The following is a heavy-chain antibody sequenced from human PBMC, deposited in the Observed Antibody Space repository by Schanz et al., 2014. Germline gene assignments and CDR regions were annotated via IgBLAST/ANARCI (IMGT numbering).Heavy chain of an antibody. CDR1: GGTFSTYT. Sequence: QVLLVQSGAEVKKPGSSVKVSCKASGGTFSTYTISWVRQAPGQGLEWVGWISPYTGNTHYFDKMEGRVTMTTDTSTSTAYMELRSLRSDDTAMYYCATMWGYSTAAACQILEVLDVWGQGTMVTVSS. CDR3: ATMWGYSTAAACQILEVLDV. D-gene: IGHD5-12*01. V-gene: IGHV1-18*01. CDR2: ISPYTGNT. J-gene: IGHJ3*01.